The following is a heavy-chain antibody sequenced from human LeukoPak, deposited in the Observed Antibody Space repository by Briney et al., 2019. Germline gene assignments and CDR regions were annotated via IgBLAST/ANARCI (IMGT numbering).Heavy chain of an antibody. Sequence: SETLSLTCTVSGGSISSGGYYWSWIHQHPGKGLEWIGYIYYSGGTYYNPSLKSRVTISVDTSKNQFSLKLSSVTAADTAVYYCARGVYYYDSSGYYSVADAFDIWGQGTMVTVSS. J-gene: IGHJ3*02. D-gene: IGHD3-22*01. CDR3: ARGVYYYDSSGYYSVADAFDI. V-gene: IGHV4-31*03. CDR1: GGSISSGGYY. CDR2: IYYSGGT.